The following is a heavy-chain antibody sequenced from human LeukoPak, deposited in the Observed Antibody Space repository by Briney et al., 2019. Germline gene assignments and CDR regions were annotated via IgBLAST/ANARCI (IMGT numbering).Heavy chain of an antibody. Sequence: PSETLSLTCTVSGGSISSSSYYWGWIRQPPGKGLEWIGSIYYSGSTNYNPSLKSRVTISVDTSKNQFSLKLSSVTAADTAVYYCARGHTIFGVGYYYYYMDVWGKGTTVTVSS. D-gene: IGHD3-3*01. J-gene: IGHJ6*03. CDR3: ARGHTIFGVGYYYYYMDV. V-gene: IGHV4-39*07. CDR1: GGSISSSSYY. CDR2: IYYSGST.